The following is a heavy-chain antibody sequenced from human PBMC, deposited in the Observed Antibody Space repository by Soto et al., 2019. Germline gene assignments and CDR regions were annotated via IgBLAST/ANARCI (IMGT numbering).Heavy chain of an antibody. J-gene: IGHJ4*02. CDR2: IGSAADT. CDR3: ARSNCSGGICYFFDY. D-gene: IGHD2-15*01. V-gene: IGHV3-13*01. Sequence: GGSLRLSCAASGFTFSNYDMHWVRQTTGKGLEWVSGIGSAADTYYPGSVKGRFTVSRENAKNSLYLQMNSLRAGDTAVYYCARSNCSGGICYFFDYWGQGTLVTVSS. CDR1: GFTFSNYD.